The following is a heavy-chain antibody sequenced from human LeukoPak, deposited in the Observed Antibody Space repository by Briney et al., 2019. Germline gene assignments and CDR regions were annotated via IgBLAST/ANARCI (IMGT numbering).Heavy chain of an antibody. J-gene: IGHJ3*02. CDR3: ARVVYYYESSGYGDAFDI. D-gene: IGHD3-22*01. V-gene: IGHV3-7*01. CDR1: GFTFSNFW. Sequence: PGGSLRLSCAASGFTFSNFWMSWVRQAPGKGLEWVANIKQGGSEKFYVGSVKGRFTISRDNAKHSLYLQMNSLGAEDTAVCYCARVVYYYESSGYGDAFDIWGQGTMVTVSS. CDR2: IKQGGSEK.